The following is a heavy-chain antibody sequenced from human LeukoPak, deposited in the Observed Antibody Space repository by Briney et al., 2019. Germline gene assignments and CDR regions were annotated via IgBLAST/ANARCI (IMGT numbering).Heavy chain of an antibody. CDR3: ARSPVLDRNDWSFAD. CDR1: GFTFSRFG. Sequence: GKSLRLSCATSGFTFSRFGFHWVRQSPGKGLEWVAVIWFDGSNKYYGDSVKGRFTISRDNSKNTLYLQMNSLRAEDTAVCFCARSPVLDRNDWSFADWGQGTLVTVSS. J-gene: IGHJ4*02. D-gene: IGHD1-1*01. V-gene: IGHV3-33*01. CDR2: IWFDGSNK.